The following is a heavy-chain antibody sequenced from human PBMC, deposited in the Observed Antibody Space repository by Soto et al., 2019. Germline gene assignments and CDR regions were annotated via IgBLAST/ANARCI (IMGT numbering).Heavy chain of an antibody. CDR2: INHSGST. CDR1: GGSFSGYY. Sequence: QVQLQQWGAGLLKPSETLSLTCAVYGGSFSGYYWTWIRQPPGTGLEWIGEINHSGSTNYNPSLKSRVTISVDTSKNQFSLKLTSETAADTAVYYCARDKIPGLFDYWGQGTLVTVSS. D-gene: IGHD2-21*01. J-gene: IGHJ4*02. V-gene: IGHV4-34*01. CDR3: ARDKIPGLFDY.